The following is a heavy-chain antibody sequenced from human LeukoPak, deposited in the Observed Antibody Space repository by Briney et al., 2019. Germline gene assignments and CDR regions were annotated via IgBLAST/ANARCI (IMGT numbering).Heavy chain of an antibody. V-gene: IGHV3-9*01. J-gene: IGHJ2*01. CDR2: INWKTGNG. D-gene: IGHD5-24*01. Sequence: GGSLRLSCAVSGFNFDDCAMHWVRQAPGRGLEWVSGINWKTGNGIYADSVKGRFTISRDNAKNSLYLQMSSLRAEDTALYYCTRRAARWQFDLWGRGTLLTVSS. CDR3: TRRAARWQFDL. CDR1: GFNFDDCA.